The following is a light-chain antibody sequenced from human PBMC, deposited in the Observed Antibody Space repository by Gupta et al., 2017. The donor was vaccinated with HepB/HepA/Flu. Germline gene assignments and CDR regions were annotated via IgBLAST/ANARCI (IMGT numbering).Light chain of an antibody. CDR1: QSISSW. Sequence: DIQMTQSPSTLSASVGDRVTITCRASQSISSWLAWYQQKPGKAPKLLIYKASSLESGVPSRFSGSGSGTEFTLTSSSLQPDDFETYYCQQYNNYTFGQGTKLEIK. V-gene: IGKV1-5*03. CDR3: QQYNNYT. J-gene: IGKJ2*01. CDR2: KAS.